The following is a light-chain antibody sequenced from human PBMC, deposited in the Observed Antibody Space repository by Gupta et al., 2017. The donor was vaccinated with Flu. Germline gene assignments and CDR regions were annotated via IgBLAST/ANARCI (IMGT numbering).Light chain of an antibody. Sequence: VTNTSKGSGAKVGSDCFDWYQQSTEAAPKLLMYVYSRRHAGAPARFSASMYGTSATVTRSGVQAEDGGVYYCAAEDAGGGSRVFGGGTRLVVL. V-gene: IGLV1-47*02. CDR2: VYS. CDR3: AAEDAGGGSRV. J-gene: IGLJ3*02. CDR1: GAKVGSDC.